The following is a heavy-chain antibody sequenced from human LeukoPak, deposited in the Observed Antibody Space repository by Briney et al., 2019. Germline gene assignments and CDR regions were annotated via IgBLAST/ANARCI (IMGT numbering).Heavy chain of an antibody. D-gene: IGHD3-10*01. J-gene: IGHJ3*02. CDR1: GFTFSDYY. CDR2: ISSSGSTI. V-gene: IGHV3-11*04. Sequence: GGSLRLSCAASGFTFSDYYMSWIRQAPGKGLEGVSYISSSGSTIYYADSVKGRFTISRDNAKNSLYLQMNSLRAEDTAVYYCASGLYLYGPFDAFDIWGQGTMVTVSS. CDR3: ASGLYLYGPFDAFDI.